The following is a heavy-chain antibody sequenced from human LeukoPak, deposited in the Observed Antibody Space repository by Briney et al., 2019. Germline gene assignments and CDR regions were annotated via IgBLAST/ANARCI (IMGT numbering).Heavy chain of an antibody. CDR1: GYTFTSYD. J-gene: IGHJ3*02. D-gene: IGHD2-2*01. V-gene: IGHV1-8*03. CDR3: ARVVVPAAMGDAFDI. CDR2: MNPNSGNT. Sequence: GASVKVSCKATGYTFTSYDINWVRQATGQGLEWMGWMNPNSGNTGYAQKFQGRVTITRNTSISTAYMELSSLRSEDTAVYYCARVVVPAAMGDAFDIWGQGTMVTVSS.